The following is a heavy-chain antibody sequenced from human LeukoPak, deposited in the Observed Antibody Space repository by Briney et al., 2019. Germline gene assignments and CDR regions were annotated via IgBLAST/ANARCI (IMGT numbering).Heavy chain of an antibody. CDR1: GFTVSSNY. V-gene: IGHV3-66*03. Sequence: GGSLRLSCAASGFTVSSNYMSWVRQAPGKGLEWVSVIYSCGSTYYADSVKGRFTISRDNSKNTLYLQINSLRAEDTAVYYCARAIFSSGWYLVDYWGQGTLVTVSS. CDR3: ARAIFSSGWYLVDY. CDR2: IYSCGST. D-gene: IGHD6-19*01. J-gene: IGHJ4*02.